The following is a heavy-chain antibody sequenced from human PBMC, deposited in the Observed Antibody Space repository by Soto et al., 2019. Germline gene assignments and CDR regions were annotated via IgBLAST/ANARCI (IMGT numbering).Heavy chain of an antibody. D-gene: IGHD2-8*01. CDR2: IIPLYGII. CDR3: ATFYGDDCTTTPCYGDFAS. CDR1: GGIFNRYS. V-gene: IGHV1-69*02. J-gene: IGHJ4*02. Sequence: QVQLVQSGAEVKKPGSSVKVSCKASGGIFNRYSVSWVRQAPGQGLEWMGRIIPLYGIINYAQKFQVRVIMTAARATNTAVREVTALRSEVTAPSFCATFYGDDCTTTPCYGDFASGGLGTVVTVTS.